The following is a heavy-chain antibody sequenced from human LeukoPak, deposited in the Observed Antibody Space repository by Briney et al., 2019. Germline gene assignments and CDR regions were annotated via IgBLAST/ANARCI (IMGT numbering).Heavy chain of an antibody. V-gene: IGHV4-34*01. Sequence: SETLSLTCAVYGGSFSGYYWSWIRQPPGKGLEWIGEINHSGSTNYNPSLKSRVTISVDTSKNQFSLKLSSVTAADTAVYYCASGPYYGGNSELDYWGQGTLVTVSS. J-gene: IGHJ4*02. CDR1: GGSFSGYY. D-gene: IGHD4-17*01. CDR2: INHSGST. CDR3: ASGPYYGGNSELDY.